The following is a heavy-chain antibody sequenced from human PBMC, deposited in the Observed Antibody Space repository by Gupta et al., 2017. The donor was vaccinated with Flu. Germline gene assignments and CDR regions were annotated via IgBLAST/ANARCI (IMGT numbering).Heavy chain of an antibody. CDR2: ISPSATI. CDR1: GFTLSSHD. V-gene: IGHV3-48*03. CDR3: ARGHWDN. J-gene: IGHJ4*02. Sequence: EVQLVESGGVSVQPGGSLRLYCFASGFTLSSHDMSWVRQAPGRRLEWVSFISPSATIYYGDPVRGRFTISRDNAKNSLYLQMSGLRDEDTAVYYCARGHWDNWGQGTLVTVSS.